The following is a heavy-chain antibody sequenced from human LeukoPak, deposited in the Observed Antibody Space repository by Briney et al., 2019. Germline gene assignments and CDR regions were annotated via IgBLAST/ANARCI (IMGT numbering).Heavy chain of an antibody. D-gene: IGHD5-24*01. V-gene: IGHV4-59*01. Sequence: PSETLSLTCTVSGGSISRYYLSWIRQPPGKGLEWIGYIYYSGSTNYNPSLKSRVTISVDTSKNQFSLKLSSVTAADTAVYYCARGLLDGYTHPAAFDIWGQGTMVTVSS. CDR3: ARGLLDGYTHPAAFDI. J-gene: IGHJ3*02. CDR2: IYYSGST. CDR1: GGSISRYY.